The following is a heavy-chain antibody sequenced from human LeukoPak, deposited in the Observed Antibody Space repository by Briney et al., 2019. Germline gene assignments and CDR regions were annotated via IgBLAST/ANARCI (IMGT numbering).Heavy chain of an antibody. CDR1: GFTFSSYG. CDR3: ARDPPIAAAYYYYYYGMDV. Sequence: GRSLRLSCAASGFTFSSYGMHWVRQAPGQGLEWVAVIWYDGSNKYYADSVKGRFTISRDNSKNTLYLQMNSLRAEDTAVYYCARDPPIAAAYYYYYYGMDVWGQGTTVTVSS. J-gene: IGHJ6*02. CDR2: IWYDGSNK. V-gene: IGHV3-33*01. D-gene: IGHD6-25*01.